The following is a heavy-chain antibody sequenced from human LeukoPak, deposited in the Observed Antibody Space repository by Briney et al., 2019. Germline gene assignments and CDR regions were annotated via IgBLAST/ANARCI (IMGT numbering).Heavy chain of an antibody. J-gene: IGHJ4*02. Sequence: GGSLRLSCAASRFTFSNYAMSWVRQAPGKELEWVSAISGSGGTTYYADSMKGRFTISRDNSKNTLYLQMNGLRAEDTAVYYCAKDGHCSGGSCYGNYFDYWGQGTLVTVSS. CDR1: RFTFSNYA. CDR2: ISGSGGTT. V-gene: IGHV3-23*01. D-gene: IGHD2-15*01. CDR3: AKDGHCSGGSCYGNYFDY.